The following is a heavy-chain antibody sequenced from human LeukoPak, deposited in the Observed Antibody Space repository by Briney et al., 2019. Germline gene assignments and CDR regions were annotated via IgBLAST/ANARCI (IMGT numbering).Heavy chain of an antibody. CDR2: MNPSGST. V-gene: IGHV4-34*01. CDR1: GGSFSGYY. CDR3: AREDPQTTVPEGMDV. J-gene: IGHJ6*02. Sequence: SETLSLTCAVYGGSFSGYYWTWIRQTPEKGLEWIGEMNPSGSTSYNPSLKSRVTISVDTSRNQFSLQLRSVTAADTAVYYCAREDPQTTVPEGMDVWGQGTTVIVSS. D-gene: IGHD4-17*01.